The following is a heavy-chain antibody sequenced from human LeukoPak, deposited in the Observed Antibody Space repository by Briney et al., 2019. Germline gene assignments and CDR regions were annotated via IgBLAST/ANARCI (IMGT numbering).Heavy chain of an antibody. CDR2: INHSGST. Sequence: KPSETLSLTCAVYGGSFSGYYWSWIRQPPGKGLEWIGEINHSGSTNYNPSLKSRVTISVDTSKNQFSLKLSSVTAADTAVYYCARLGPGGHGEFDYWGQGTLVTVSS. V-gene: IGHV4-34*01. CDR3: ARLGPGGHGEFDY. D-gene: IGHD3-10*01. CDR1: GGSFSGYY. J-gene: IGHJ4*02.